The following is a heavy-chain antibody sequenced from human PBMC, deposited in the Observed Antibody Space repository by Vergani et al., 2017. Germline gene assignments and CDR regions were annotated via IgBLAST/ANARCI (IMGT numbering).Heavy chain of an antibody. CDR2: INPNSGGT. Sequence: QVQLVQSGAEVKKPGASVKVSCKASGYTFTGYYMHWVRQAPGQGLEWMGWINPNSGGTNYAQKFQGRVTMTRDTSISTAYMELSRLRSDDTSVYYCASEPPPGEDSGWPTNFDYWGQGTLVTVSS. CDR3: ASEPPPGEDSGWPTNFDY. CDR1: GYTFTGYY. D-gene: IGHD6-19*01. J-gene: IGHJ4*02. V-gene: IGHV1-2*02.